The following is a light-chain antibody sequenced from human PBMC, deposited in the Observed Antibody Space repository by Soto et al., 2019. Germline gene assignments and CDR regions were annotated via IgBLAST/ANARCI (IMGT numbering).Light chain of an antibody. CDR3: AAWDDSLNGYV. Sequence: QSVLTQPPSASGTPGQRVTISCSGSSSNIGSNTVNWYQQLPGTAPKLLIYSYNQRPSGVPDRFSDSKSGTSASLAISGLQSEDDAAYYCAAWDDSLNGYVFGTGTKVTVL. CDR2: SYN. CDR1: SSNIGSNT. V-gene: IGLV1-44*01. J-gene: IGLJ1*01.